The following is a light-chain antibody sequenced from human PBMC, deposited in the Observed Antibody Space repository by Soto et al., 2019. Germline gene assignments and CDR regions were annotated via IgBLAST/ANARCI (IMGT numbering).Light chain of an antibody. CDR1: QSVSRSH. CDR3: QQYCNSPPYS. V-gene: IGKV3-20*01. J-gene: IGKJ2*03. CDR2: GAS. Sequence: EIVLTQSPGTLSLSPGERATLSCRASQSVSRSHLAWYQQKPGQAPRLLIYGASSRATGIADRFSGSGSGTDFTLTISRLEPEDCAVYYCQQYCNSPPYSFGQGTKLEIK.